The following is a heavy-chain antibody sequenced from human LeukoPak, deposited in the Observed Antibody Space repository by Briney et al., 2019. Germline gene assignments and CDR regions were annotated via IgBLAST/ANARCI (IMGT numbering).Heavy chain of an antibody. D-gene: IGHD2-15*01. Sequence: SETLSLTCAVYGGSFSGYYWSWIRQPPGNGLEWIGEINHSGSTNYNPSLKSRVTISVDTSKNQFSLKLSSVTAADTAVYYCARADIVVVVAATPSLRWFDPWGQGTLVTVSS. CDR2: INHSGST. CDR1: GGSFSGYY. V-gene: IGHV4-34*01. CDR3: ARADIVVVVAATPSLRWFDP. J-gene: IGHJ5*02.